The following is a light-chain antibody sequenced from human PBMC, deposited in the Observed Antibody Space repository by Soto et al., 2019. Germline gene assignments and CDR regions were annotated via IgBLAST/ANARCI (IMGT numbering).Light chain of an antibody. CDR2: KAS. CDR3: QQYNSYALT. CDR1: QSISSW. V-gene: IGKV1-5*03. J-gene: IGKJ4*02. Sequence: DIQMTQSPSTLSESVGDRVTITCRASQSISSWLAWYQQKPGKAPKLLIYKASSLESGVPSRFSGSGSGTAFTLTISSLQPDDFATYDCQQYNSYALTFGGGTKVEIK.